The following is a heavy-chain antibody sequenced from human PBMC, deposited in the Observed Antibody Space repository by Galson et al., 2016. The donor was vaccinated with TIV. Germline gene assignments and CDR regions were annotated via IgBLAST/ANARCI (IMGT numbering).Heavy chain of an antibody. D-gene: IGHD3-3*01. CDR1: GSSFATFW. CDR2: IYPADSET. Sequence: QSGADVKKPGESLKISCKASGSSFATFWDGWVRQMPGQALEWVGVIYPADSETRYSTSFQVQVPISADKSISTAYLHWSSLKASDTAKYYCPRHHDLWSGPGYCYMDVWGKGTTVSFSS. V-gene: IGHV5-51*01. CDR3: PRHHDLWSGPGYCYMDV. J-gene: IGHJ6*03.